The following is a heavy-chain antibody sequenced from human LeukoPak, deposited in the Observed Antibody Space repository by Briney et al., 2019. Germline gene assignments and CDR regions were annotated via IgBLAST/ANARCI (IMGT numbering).Heavy chain of an antibody. D-gene: IGHD3-22*01. CDR2: MSPSGSS. Sequence: SETLSLTCAVYGGSFSDYYWTWIRQTPGKGLEWIGEMSPSGSSNYDPSLKSRVTISVDTSKNQFSLKLRSVTAADTAVYYCARGRQDVNMILVVMAGVSYYLDVWSKGTTVTVS. V-gene: IGHV4-34*01. CDR3: ARGRQDVNMILVVMAGVSYYLDV. CDR1: GGSFSDYY. J-gene: IGHJ6*03.